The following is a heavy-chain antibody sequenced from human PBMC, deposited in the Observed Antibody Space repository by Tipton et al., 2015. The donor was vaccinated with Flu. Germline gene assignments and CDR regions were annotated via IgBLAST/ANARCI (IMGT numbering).Heavy chain of an antibody. CDR1: GFTVSSKY. CDR3: ATLGNSGTDGFDI. CDR2: IYRGGTT. Sequence: GSLRLSCAASGFTVSSKYMGWVRQAPGKGLQWVSVIYRGGTTYVADSVKGRCTIYRDNSKNTLYLQWNSLTTEDTAVYYCATLGNSGTDGFDIWGQGTMVTISS. D-gene: IGHD5-12*01. J-gene: IGHJ3*02. V-gene: IGHV3-66*02.